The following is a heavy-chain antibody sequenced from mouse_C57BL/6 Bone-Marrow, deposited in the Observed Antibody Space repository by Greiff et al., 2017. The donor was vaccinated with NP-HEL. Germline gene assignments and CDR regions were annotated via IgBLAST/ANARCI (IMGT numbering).Heavy chain of an antibody. Sequence: EVQVVESGPELVKPGASVKISCKASGYSFTDYNMHWVKQSHGKSLEWIGVINPNYGTTSYNQKFKGKSTFTVDKSSSTDYMQINSLTSEDYTVDYCADRYYYGSSHWYLDVWGKGTTVTVSS. CDR2: INPNYGTT. CDR3: ADRYYYGSSHWYLDV. J-gene: IGHJ1*03. D-gene: IGHD1-1*01. V-gene: IGHV1-39*01. CDR1: GYSFTDYN.